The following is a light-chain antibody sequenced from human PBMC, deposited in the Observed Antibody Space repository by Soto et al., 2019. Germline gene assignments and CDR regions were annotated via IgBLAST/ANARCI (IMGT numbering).Light chain of an antibody. CDR1: QSVSTSY. CDR3: QHYVGSPT. V-gene: IGKV3-20*01. Sequence: DIVLTQSPGTLSLSPGDRSTLSCRASQSVSTSYLAWYQQKPGQAPRLLIYGASTRATGFPARFSGSGSGTDFTLTISSLQSEDFAVYYCQHYVGSPTFGQGTKVDIK. CDR2: GAS. J-gene: IGKJ1*01.